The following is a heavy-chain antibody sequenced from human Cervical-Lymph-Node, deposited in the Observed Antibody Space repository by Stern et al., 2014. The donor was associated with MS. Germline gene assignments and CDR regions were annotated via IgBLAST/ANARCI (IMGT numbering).Heavy chain of an antibody. Sequence: QVQLVESGAEVKKPGSSVKVSCKASGDTFNNYIFSWVRQAPGQGLEWMGRVVPIDGLENYAQKFQDRVTISADKSTSTVYMELRSLRSEDTAIYYCAREDLADTAPSDFWGQGTLVTVSS. CDR3: AREDLADTAPSDF. V-gene: IGHV1-69*09. J-gene: IGHJ4*02. CDR1: GDTFNNYI. D-gene: IGHD5-18*01. CDR2: VVPIDGLE.